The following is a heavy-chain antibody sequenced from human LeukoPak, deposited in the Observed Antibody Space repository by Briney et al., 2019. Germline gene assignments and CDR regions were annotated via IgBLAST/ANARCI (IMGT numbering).Heavy chain of an antibody. CDR3: AKGLGSWYGGGHYYGMDV. CDR1: GLTFSSCG. V-gene: IGHV3-30*18. Sequence: GGSLRLSCAASGLTFSSCGMHWVRQAPGKGLEWVAVISYDGSNKYYADSVKGRFTISRDNSKNTLYLQMNSLRAEDTAVYYCAKGLGSWYGGGHYYGMDVWGQGTTVTVSS. CDR2: ISYDGSNK. D-gene: IGHD6-13*01. J-gene: IGHJ6*02.